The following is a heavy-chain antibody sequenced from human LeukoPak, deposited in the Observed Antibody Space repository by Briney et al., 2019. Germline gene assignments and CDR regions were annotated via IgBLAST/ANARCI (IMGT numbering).Heavy chain of an antibody. Sequence: SETLSLTCAVYGGSFSGYYWSWLRQPPGEGLEWIGEINHSGSTNYNPSLKSRVTISVDTSKNQFSLKLSSVTAADTAVYYCAQQGGYYYYAMDVWGQGTTVTVSS. CDR3: AQQGGYYYYAMDV. D-gene: IGHD3-16*01. CDR2: INHSGST. J-gene: IGHJ6*02. V-gene: IGHV4-34*01. CDR1: GGSFSGYY.